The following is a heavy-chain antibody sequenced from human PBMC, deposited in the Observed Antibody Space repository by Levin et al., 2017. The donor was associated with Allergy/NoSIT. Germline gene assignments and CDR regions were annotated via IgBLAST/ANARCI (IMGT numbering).Heavy chain of an antibody. CDR3: AKARASGSTMQPNVY. CDR1: GFTFSSYA. Sequence: GGSLRLSCAASGFTFSSYAMSWVRQAPGKGLEWVSAISGSGGSTYYADSVKGRFTISRDNSKNTLYLQMNSLRAEDTAVYYCAKARASGSTMQPNVYWGQGTLVTVSS. D-gene: IGHD1-14*01. J-gene: IGHJ4*02. V-gene: IGHV3-23*01. CDR2: ISGSGGST.